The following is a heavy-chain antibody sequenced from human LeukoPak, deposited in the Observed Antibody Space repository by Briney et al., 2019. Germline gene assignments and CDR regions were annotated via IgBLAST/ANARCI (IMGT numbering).Heavy chain of an antibody. V-gene: IGHV3-21*01. CDR2: ISSSRSYI. J-gene: IGHJ5*02. Sequence: GSLRLSCAASGFTFSSYSMNWVRQAPGKGLAWVSSISSSRSYIYYADSVKGRFTISRDNAKNSLYLQMKSLRAEDTAVYYCARGKTSQNIVTRKTYNWFDPWGQGTLVTVSS. D-gene: IGHD2/OR15-2a*01. CDR1: GFTFSSYS. CDR3: ARGKTSQNIVTRKTYNWFDP.